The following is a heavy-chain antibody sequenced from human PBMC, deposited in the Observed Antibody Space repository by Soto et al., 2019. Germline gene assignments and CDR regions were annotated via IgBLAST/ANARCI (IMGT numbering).Heavy chain of an antibody. CDR3: ARDLLAGDF. D-gene: IGHD3-10*01. CDR1: GYTFTNYY. J-gene: IGHJ4*02. V-gene: IGHV1-46*01. CDR2: INPMSGST. Sequence: QVQLVQSGAEVKKPGASVKVSCRASGYTFTNYYIHWVRQAPGQGLEWMAIINPMSGSTNYAQNFQGRVTLTMDTSTTTVYMDLSSLRFEDTAAYFCARDLLAGDFWGQGTLVTVSS.